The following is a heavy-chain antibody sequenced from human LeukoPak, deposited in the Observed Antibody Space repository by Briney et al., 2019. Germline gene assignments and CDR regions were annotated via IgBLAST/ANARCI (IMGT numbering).Heavy chain of an antibody. V-gene: IGHV3-21*01. CDR1: GFTFSSYS. CDR3: ARVGGYDGVYYFDY. J-gene: IGHJ4*02. CDR2: ISSSSSYI. Sequence: GGSLRLSCAASGFTFSSYSMNWVRQAPGKGLEWVSSISSSSSYIYYADSVKGRFTISRDNAKNLLYLQMNSLRAEDTAVYYCARVGGYDGVYYFDYWGQGTLVTVSS. D-gene: IGHD5-12*01.